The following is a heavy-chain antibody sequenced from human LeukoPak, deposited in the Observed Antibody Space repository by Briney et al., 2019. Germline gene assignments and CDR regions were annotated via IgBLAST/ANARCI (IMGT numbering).Heavy chain of an antibody. CDR2: FNPEDGET. Sequence: ASVKVSCKVSGSTLTELSLHWVRQTPGKGLEWMGGFNPEDGETLYAQKFQGRVTMTEDTSTDTAYMELSSLRSEDTAVYYCATDVWRSHYQTDYWGQGTLVTVSS. D-gene: IGHD1-26*01. CDR3: ATDVWRSHYQTDY. V-gene: IGHV1-24*01. CDR1: GSTLTELS. J-gene: IGHJ4*02.